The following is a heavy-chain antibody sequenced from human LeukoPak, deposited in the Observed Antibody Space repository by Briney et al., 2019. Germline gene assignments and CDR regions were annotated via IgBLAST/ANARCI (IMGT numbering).Heavy chain of an antibody. CDR2: ISAYNGNT. D-gene: IGHD6-13*01. J-gene: IGHJ4*02. Sequence: GASVKVSCKASGYTFTSYGISWVRQAPGQGLEWMGWISAYNGNTNYAQKLQGKVTMTTDTSTSTAYMELRSLRSDDTAVYYCARDRPSSWTIPPDYWGQGTLVTVSS. CDR1: GYTFTSYG. CDR3: ARDRPSSWTIPPDY. V-gene: IGHV1-18*01.